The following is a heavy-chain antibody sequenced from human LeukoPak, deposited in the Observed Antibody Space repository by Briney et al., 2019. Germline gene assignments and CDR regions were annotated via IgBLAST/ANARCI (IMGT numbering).Heavy chain of an antibody. J-gene: IGHJ6*02. CDR1: GFTFSNYS. V-gene: IGHV3-66*01. CDR2: IYSGNYI. Sequence: GGPLRLSCAASGFTFSNYSMNWVRQAPGEGLEWVSIIYSGNYIYYADSVKGRFTISRDNSKNTVYLQMNSLRAEDTAVYYCARDRGIAAVGGRGMDVWGQGTTVTVSS. CDR3: ARDRGIAAVGGRGMDV. D-gene: IGHD6-13*01.